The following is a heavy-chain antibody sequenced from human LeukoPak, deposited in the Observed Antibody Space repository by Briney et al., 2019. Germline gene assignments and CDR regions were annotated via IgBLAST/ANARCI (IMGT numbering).Heavy chain of an antibody. CDR2: VYYTGST. CDR1: GGSVTSGGYY. J-gene: IGHJ6*02. CDR3: ARISAGRYGMDV. V-gene: IGHV4-31*03. Sequence: SQTLSLTRTVSGGSVTSGGYYWSWIRQHPEKGLEWIGYVYYTGSTDYNPSLKSRVTISSDTSKNQFSLKVSSVTAADTAVYYCARISAGRYGMDVWGQGTTVTVSS.